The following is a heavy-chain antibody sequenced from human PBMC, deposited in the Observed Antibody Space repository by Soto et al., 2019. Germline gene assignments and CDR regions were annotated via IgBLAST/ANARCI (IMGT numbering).Heavy chain of an antibody. CDR2: IYYSGST. Sequence: PSATLSLTCTVSGGSISSYYWGWIRQPPGKGLEWIGYIYYSGSTNYNPSLKSRVTISVDTSRNQFSLTLSSVTAADTAIYYCARDRARALHFDSWSQGTLVTVSS. V-gene: IGHV4-59*01. D-gene: IGHD1-26*01. J-gene: IGHJ4*02. CDR1: GGSISSYY. CDR3: ARDRARALHFDS.